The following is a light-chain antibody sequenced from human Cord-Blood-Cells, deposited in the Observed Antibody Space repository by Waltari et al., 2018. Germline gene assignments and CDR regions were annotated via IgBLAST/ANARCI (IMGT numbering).Light chain of an antibody. CDR1: QSVLYSSNNKNY. CDR3: QQYYSTPFT. Sequence: DIVMSQSPDSLAVCLGERGTINCNSSQSVLYSSNNKNYLAWYQQKPGQPPKLLIYWASTRESGVPDRFSGSGSGTDFTLTISSLQAEDVAVYYCQQYYSTPFTFGPGTKVDIK. J-gene: IGKJ3*01. CDR2: WAS. V-gene: IGKV4-1*01.